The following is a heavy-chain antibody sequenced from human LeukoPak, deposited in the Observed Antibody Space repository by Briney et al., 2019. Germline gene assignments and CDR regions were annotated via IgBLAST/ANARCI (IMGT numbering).Heavy chain of an antibody. V-gene: IGHV3-23*01. CDR2: ISGSGGST. J-gene: IGHJ4*02. D-gene: IGHD6-19*01. Sequence: GGSLRLSCAASGFTFSNYGMSWVRQAPGKGLEWVSGISGSGGSTYYADSVKGRFTISRDNSKNTLYLQMNSLRAEDTAVYYCAKGGSIAVAGPFTDWGQGTLVTVSS. CDR1: GFTFSNYG. CDR3: AKGGSIAVAGPFTD.